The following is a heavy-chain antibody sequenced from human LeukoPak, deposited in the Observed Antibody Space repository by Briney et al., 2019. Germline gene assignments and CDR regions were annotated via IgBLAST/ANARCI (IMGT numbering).Heavy chain of an antibody. CDR3: AKAEEYSSGWYNGLDY. V-gene: IGHV3-23*01. Sequence: PGGSLRLSCAASGFTFSSSAMSWVRQVPGKGLEWVSGISASGGSTYYADSVRGRFTISRDNSKNTLYLQMNSLRAEDTAVYYCAKAEEYSSGWYNGLDYWGQGTLVTVSS. CDR2: ISASGGST. CDR1: GFTFSSSA. D-gene: IGHD6-19*01. J-gene: IGHJ4*02.